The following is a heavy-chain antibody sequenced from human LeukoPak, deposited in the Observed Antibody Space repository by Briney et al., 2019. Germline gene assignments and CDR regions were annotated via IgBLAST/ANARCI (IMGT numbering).Heavy chain of an antibody. V-gene: IGHV3-23*01. CDR1: GFTFSSYS. D-gene: IGHD3-22*01. Sequence: AGGSLRLSCAASGFTFSSYSMNWVRQAPGKGLEWVSGISGNGGSTYYEDSVKGRFTISRDNSKNTVFLQVNSLRAEDTAVYYCAKRYYDSSGYFDAFDIWGQGTMVTVSS. CDR2: ISGNGGST. CDR3: AKRYYDSSGYFDAFDI. J-gene: IGHJ3*02.